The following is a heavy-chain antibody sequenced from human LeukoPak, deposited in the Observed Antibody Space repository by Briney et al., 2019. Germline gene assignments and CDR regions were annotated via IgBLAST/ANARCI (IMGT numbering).Heavy chain of an antibody. CDR2: INHSGST. D-gene: IGHD3-10*01. J-gene: IGHJ5*02. V-gene: IGHV4-34*01. CDR1: GGSFRCYY. Sequence: SETLSLTCAVYGGSFRCYYWSWLGQPPGKGLEWIGEINHSGSTNYNPSLKSRVTISVDTSKNQFSLKLSSVTAADTAVYYCARGYGSGSYGWFDPWGQGTLVTVSS. CDR3: ARGYGSGSYGWFDP.